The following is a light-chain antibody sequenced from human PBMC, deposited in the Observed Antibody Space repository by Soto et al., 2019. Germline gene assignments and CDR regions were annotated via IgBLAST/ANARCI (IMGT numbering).Light chain of an antibody. CDR3: QQSVHRPT. CDR1: QNINNY. CDR2: DAS. Sequence: DIPMTQSPSSLSASVGDRVTITCQASQNINNYLNWYQQKPGRAPKLLIYDASNLEAGVPSRFRGSGSGTDFTFTISRVEPEDIATYYCQQSVHRPTFGQGTRLEIK. V-gene: IGKV1-33*01. J-gene: IGKJ5*01.